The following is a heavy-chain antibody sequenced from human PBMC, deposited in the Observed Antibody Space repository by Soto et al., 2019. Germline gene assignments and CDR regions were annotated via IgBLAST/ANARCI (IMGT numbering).Heavy chain of an antibody. CDR1: GVNFGGHG. CDR2: IWYDGSNK. Sequence: LGLSRGAAGVNFGGHGVHWVRQAPGKGLEWVAVIWYDGSNKYYADSVKGRFTISRDNSKNTLYLQMNSLRAEDTAEYYCASDTGYRGQRPLVTVSS. V-gene: IGHV3-33*01. J-gene: IGHJ4*02. CDR3: ASDTGY.